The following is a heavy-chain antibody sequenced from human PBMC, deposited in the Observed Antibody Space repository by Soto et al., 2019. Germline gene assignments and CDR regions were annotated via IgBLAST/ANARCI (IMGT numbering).Heavy chain of an antibody. Sequence: QVQLQESGPGLVKPSQTLSLTCTVSGGSITGDGYYWSWIRQHPGKGLEWIAYIYYSGSTYYNPSLKSQVTMSVDTSKNQFSLKLSSVTAADTAVYYCARVNRPHYGDFAFDYWGQGTLVTVSS. V-gene: IGHV4-31*01. J-gene: IGHJ4*02. D-gene: IGHD4-17*01. CDR2: IYYSGST. CDR3: ARVNRPHYGDFAFDY. CDR1: GGSITGDGYY.